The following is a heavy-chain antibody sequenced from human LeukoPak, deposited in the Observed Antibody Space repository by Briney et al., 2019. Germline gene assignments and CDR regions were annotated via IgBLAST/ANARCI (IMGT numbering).Heavy chain of an antibody. Sequence: PGGSLRLSCAASGFTFSSYGMHWVRQAPGKGLEWVAVISYHGSNKYYADSVKGRFTISRDNSKNTLYLQMNSLRAEDTAVYYCARGFPRAYYDILTATKTLDYWGQGTLVTVSS. CDR3: ARGFPRAYYDILTATKTLDY. CDR2: ISYHGSNK. V-gene: IGHV3-30*19. J-gene: IGHJ4*02. CDR1: GFTFSSYG. D-gene: IGHD3-9*01.